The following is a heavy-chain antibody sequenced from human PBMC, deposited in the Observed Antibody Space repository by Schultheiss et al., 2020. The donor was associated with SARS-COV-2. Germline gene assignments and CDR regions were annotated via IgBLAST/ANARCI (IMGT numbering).Heavy chain of an antibody. D-gene: IGHD3-3*01. V-gene: IGHV4-59*01. CDR1: GGSISSYY. CDR3: ARVITIFGVVDY. J-gene: IGHJ4*02. Sequence: SETLSLTCTVSGGSISSYYWSWIRQPPGKGLEWIGYIYYSGSTNYNPSLKSRVTISVDTSKNQFSLKLSSVTAADTAVYYCARVITIFGVVDYWGQGTLVTVSS. CDR2: IYYSGST.